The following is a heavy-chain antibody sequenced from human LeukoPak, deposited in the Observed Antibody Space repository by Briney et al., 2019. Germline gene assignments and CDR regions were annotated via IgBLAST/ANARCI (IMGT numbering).Heavy chain of an antibody. J-gene: IGHJ4*02. CDR1: GGTFISYA. CDR3: ARGIAVAGPFDY. V-gene: IGHV1-69*13. CDR2: IIPIFGTA. D-gene: IGHD6-19*01. Sequence: ASVKVSCKASGGTFISYAISWVRQAPGQGLEGMGGIIPIFGTANYAQKFQGRVTITADESTSTAYMELSSLRSEDTAVYYCARGIAVAGPFDYWGQGTLVTVSS.